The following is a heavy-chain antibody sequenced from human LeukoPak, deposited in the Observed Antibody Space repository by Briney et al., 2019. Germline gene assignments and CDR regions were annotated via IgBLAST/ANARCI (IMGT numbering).Heavy chain of an antibody. CDR3: AKSQVGFCSSTGCAALDY. J-gene: IGHJ4*02. V-gene: IGHV3-30*02. D-gene: IGHD2-2*01. CDR2: IRYDGSNK. CDR1: GFTFSSYG. Sequence: GGSLRLSCAASGFTFSSYGMHWVRQAPGKGLEWVAFIRYDGSNKYYADSVKGRFTISRDNSKNTVYLQMNSLRVEDTAVYYCAKSQVGFCSSTGCAALDYWGQGTLVTVSS.